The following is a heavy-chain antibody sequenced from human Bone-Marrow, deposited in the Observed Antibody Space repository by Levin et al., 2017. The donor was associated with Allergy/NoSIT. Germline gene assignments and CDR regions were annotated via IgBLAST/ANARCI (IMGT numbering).Heavy chain of an antibody. D-gene: IGHD3-10*01. CDR1: GFTFSTYW. V-gene: IGHV3-7*01. CDR2: INQDGGEK. J-gene: IGHJ5*02. CDR3: ARDQSGASTMGLLDP. Sequence: GGSLRLSCAASGFTFSTYWMSWVRQAPGKGLEWVANINQDGGEKYYVDSVEGRFTISRDNAKNSLYLHMNSLRGEDTAVYYCARDQSGASTMGLLDPWGQGTLVTVSS.